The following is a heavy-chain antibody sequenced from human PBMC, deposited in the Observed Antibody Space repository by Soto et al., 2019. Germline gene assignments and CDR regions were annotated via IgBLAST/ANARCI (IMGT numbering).Heavy chain of an antibody. Sequence: EVILVESGGGLARPGGSLRLSCATSGFSFSSVEMIWVRQAPGKGLEWISYISDSGSTMYYADSVKGRFTISRDNAKNSLYLQMSSLRVEDTALYYCATSTVTSYWGQGTQVTVSS. CDR1: GFSFSSVE. CDR3: ATSTVTSY. J-gene: IGHJ4*02. CDR2: ISDSGSTM. D-gene: IGHD4-17*01. V-gene: IGHV3-48*03.